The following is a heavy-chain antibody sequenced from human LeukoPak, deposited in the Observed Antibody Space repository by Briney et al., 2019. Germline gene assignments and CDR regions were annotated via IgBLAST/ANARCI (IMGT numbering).Heavy chain of an antibody. CDR1: GFSLSTRGMR. V-gene: IGHV2-70*04. CDR3: ARIMCSGGSCYVDY. J-gene: IGHJ4*02. D-gene: IGHD2-15*01. CDR2: IHWDDDK. Sequence: SGPALVKPTQTLTLTCTFSGFSLSTRGMRVSWIRQPPGKALEWLARIHWDDDKFYGTSLKTRLTISKDTSKNQVVLTMTNMDPVDTATYYCARIMCSGGSCYVDYWGQGTLVTVSS.